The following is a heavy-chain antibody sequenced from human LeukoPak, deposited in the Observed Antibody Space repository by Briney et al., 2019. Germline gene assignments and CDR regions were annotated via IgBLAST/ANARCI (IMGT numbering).Heavy chain of an antibody. D-gene: IGHD7-27*01. CDR1: GYSFTSYW. Sequence: GESLKISCKGSGYSFTSYWIAWVRQMPGKGLDWMGIIYPGDSDTRYSPSLQGQVTISADKSISTAYLQWSSLKASDNAMYYCARRDWGSYWYFDLWGRGTLVTVSS. CDR3: ARRDWGSYWYFDL. J-gene: IGHJ2*01. V-gene: IGHV5-51*01. CDR2: IYPGDSDT.